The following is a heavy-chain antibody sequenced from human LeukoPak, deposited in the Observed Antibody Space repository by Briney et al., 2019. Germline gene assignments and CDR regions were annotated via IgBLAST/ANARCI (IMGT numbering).Heavy chain of an antibody. CDR1: GFTFNGYT. CDR2: ISGSGAST. CDR3: AKVAGGYCSSTSCYPFYYYMDV. J-gene: IGHJ6*03. V-gene: IGHV3-23*01. D-gene: IGHD2-2*01. Sequence: GGSLRLSCAASGFTFNGYTMTWVRQAPGKGLEWVSTISGSGASTYYADSVKGRFTISRDNSKNTLYLQMNSLRAEDTAVYYCAKVAGGYCSSTSCYPFYYYMDVWGKGTTVTVSS.